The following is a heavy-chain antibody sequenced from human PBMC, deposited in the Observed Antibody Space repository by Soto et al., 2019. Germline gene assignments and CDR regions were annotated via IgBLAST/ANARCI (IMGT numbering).Heavy chain of an antibody. CDR3: ARSEGVPAANGLIP. D-gene: IGHD2-2*01. CDR2: INHSGST. CDR1: GGSFSGYY. V-gene: IGHV4-34*01. J-gene: IGHJ5*02. Sequence: SETLSLTCAVYGGSFSGYYWSWIRQPPGKGLEWIGEINHSGSTNYNPSLKSRVTISVDTSKNQFSLKLSSVTAADTAVYYCARSEGVPAANGLIPWGQGTLVTVSS.